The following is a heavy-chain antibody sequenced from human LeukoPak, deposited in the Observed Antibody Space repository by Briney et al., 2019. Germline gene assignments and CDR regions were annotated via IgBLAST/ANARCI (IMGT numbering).Heavy chain of an antibody. J-gene: IGHJ4*02. CDR3: ARDYWRNSGSYYGVFDY. V-gene: IGHV1-69*05. CDR2: IIPIFGTA. D-gene: IGHD1-26*01. CDR1: GGTFSSYA. Sequence: ASVKVSCKASGGTFSSYAISWVRQAPGQGLEWMGRIIPIFGTATYAQKFQGRVTLTTDDSTSTAYMELSSLRSEDTAVYYCARDYWRNSGSYYGVFDYWGQGTLVTVSS.